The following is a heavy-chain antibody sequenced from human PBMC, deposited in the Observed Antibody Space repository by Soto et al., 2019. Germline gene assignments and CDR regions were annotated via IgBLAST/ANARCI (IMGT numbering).Heavy chain of an antibody. J-gene: IGHJ5*02. D-gene: IGHD2-15*01. CDR3: ARWGCSGGRCYPFTFDP. CDR2: ISAYSGIT. V-gene: IGHV1-18*01. CDR1: GYTFTSYG. Sequence: ASVKVSCKASGYTFTSYGISWVRQAPGQGLEWMGWISAYSGITNYAQKLQGRVTMTTDTSTSTAYMELRSLRSDDTAVYYCARWGCSGGRCYPFTFDPWGQGTLVTVSS.